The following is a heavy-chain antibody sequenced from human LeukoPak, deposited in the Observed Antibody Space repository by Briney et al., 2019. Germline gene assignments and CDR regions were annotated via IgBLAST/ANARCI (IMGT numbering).Heavy chain of an antibody. J-gene: IGHJ5*02. CDR2: IYYSGST. CDR3: ARRERGLRYFDWLLGPFDP. Sequence: SETLSLTCTVSGGSISSSSYYWGWIRQPPGKGPEWIGSIYYSGSTYYNPSLKSRVTISVDTSKNQFSLRLSSVTAADTAAYYCARRERGLRYFDWLLGPFDPWGQGTLVTVSS. V-gene: IGHV4-39*01. D-gene: IGHD3-9*01. CDR1: GGSISSSSYY.